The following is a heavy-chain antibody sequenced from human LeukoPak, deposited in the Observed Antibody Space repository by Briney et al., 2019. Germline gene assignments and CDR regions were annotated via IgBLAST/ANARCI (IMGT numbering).Heavy chain of an antibody. Sequence: ASVKVSYKASGGTFSSYAISWVRQAPGQGLEWMGGIIPISGTANYAQKFQGRVTITADESTSTAYMELSSLRSEDTAVYYCAGGDIVATIAYYYYYYMDVWGKGTTVTISS. J-gene: IGHJ6*03. D-gene: IGHD5-12*01. V-gene: IGHV1-69*13. CDR2: IIPISGTA. CDR3: AGGDIVATIAYYYYYYMDV. CDR1: GGTFSSYA.